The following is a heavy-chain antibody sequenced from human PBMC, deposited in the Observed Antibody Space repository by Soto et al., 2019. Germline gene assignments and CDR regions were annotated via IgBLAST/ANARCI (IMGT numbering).Heavy chain of an antibody. D-gene: IGHD4-4*01. V-gene: IGHV1-69*13. CDR2: IIPIFDTT. Sequence: SVKVSCKASGGTFSSFAISWVRQAPGQGLEWMGGIIPIFDTTNYAQKFQGRVTITADESRSTAYMELSGLSSEDTAVYYCARDVTTGITEGFDPWGQGTLVTVSS. CDR3: ARDVTTGITEGFDP. CDR1: GGTFSSFA. J-gene: IGHJ5*02.